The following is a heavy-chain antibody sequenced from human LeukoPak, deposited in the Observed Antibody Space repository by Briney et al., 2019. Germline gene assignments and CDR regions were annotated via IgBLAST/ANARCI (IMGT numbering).Heavy chain of an antibody. CDR3: ARAGYQLLFGRYYYGMDV. J-gene: IGHJ6*02. D-gene: IGHD2-2*01. CDR1: GFTVSSNY. Sequence: PGGSLRLSCAASGFTVSSNYMSWVRQAPGKGLEWVSVIYSGGSTYYADSVKGRFTISRHNSKNTLYLQMNSLRAEDTAVYYCARAGYQLLFGRYYYGMDVWGQGTTVTVSS. V-gene: IGHV3-53*01. CDR2: IYSGGST.